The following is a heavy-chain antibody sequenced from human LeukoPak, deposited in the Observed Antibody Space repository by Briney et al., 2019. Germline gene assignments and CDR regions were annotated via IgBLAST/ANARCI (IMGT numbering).Heavy chain of an antibody. CDR2: IHDSRST. CDR3: ARGSPLRLGELSLYRDFDY. V-gene: IGHV4-59*01. D-gene: IGHD3-16*02. Sequence: SETLSLTCTVSGDSINNYYWSWIRQPPGKGLEWIGYIHDSRSTKYNPPLESRVTMSLDTSKNQFSLKVSSVTAADTAMYYCARGSPLRLGELSLYRDFDYWGQGTLVTVSS. J-gene: IGHJ4*02. CDR1: GDSINNYY.